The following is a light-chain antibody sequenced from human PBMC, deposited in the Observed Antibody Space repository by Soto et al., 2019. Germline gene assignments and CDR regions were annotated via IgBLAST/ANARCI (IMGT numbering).Light chain of an antibody. Sequence: QSALTQPASVSGSPGQSITISCTGTSSDVGSYNLVSWYQQHPGEAPKLMIYEVTKRPSGVSNRFSGSKSGNTASLTISGLQTEDEADYYCCSYAGRHVGVFGGGTKVTVL. J-gene: IGLJ2*01. CDR3: CSYAGRHVGV. CDR1: SSDVGSYNL. V-gene: IGLV2-23*02. CDR2: EVT.